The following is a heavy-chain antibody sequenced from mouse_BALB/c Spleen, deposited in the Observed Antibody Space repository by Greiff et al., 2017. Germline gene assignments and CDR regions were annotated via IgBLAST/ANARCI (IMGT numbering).Heavy chain of an antibody. D-gene: IGHD4-1*01. CDR1: GFNIKDTY. J-gene: IGHJ3*01. CDR2: IDPANGNT. Sequence: VQLKESGAELVKPGASVKLSCTASGFNIKDTYMHWVKQRPEQGLEWIGRIDPANGNTKYDPKFQGKATITADTSSNTAYLQLSRLTSEDTAVYYCARWERWFAYWGQGTLITVSA. V-gene: IGHV14-3*02. CDR3: ARWERWFAY.